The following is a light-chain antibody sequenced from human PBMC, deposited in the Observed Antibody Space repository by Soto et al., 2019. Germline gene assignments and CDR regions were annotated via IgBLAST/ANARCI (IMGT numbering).Light chain of an antibody. Sequence: ELVLTQSPGTLSLSPGERATLSCRASQTINLAWYQQKPGQAPRLLIYAASIRAAGIPDRFSGSGSGTDFTLTISRLEPEDFPVYYCQQYGASLLTFGQGTKLEIK. J-gene: IGKJ2*01. V-gene: IGKV3-20*01. CDR2: AAS. CDR1: QTIN. CDR3: QQYGASLLT.